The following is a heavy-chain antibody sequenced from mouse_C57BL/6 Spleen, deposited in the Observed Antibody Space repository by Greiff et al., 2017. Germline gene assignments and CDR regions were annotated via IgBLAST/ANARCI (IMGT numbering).Heavy chain of an antibody. D-gene: IGHD1-1*01. Sequence: VQLQQPGAELVKPGASVKMSCKASGYTFTGYWITWVKQRPGQGLEWIGDIYPGSGGTNYNEKFKSKATLTVDTSSSTAYMQLSSLTSEASAVYYCARGSTVVPYWGQGTLVTVSA. V-gene: IGHV1-55*01. J-gene: IGHJ3*01. CDR3: ARGSTVVPY. CDR1: GYTFTGYW. CDR2: IYPGSGGT.